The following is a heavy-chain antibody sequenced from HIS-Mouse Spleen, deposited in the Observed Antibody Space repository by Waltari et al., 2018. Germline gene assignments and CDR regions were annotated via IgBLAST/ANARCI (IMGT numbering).Heavy chain of an antibody. J-gene: IGHJ4*02. D-gene: IGHD6-6*01. V-gene: IGHV3-9*01. Sequence: EVQLVESGGGLVQPGRSLRLSCAASGFPFHDYAMPWVRQAPGKGLEWVSGISWNSGSIGYADSVKGRFTISRDNAKNSLYLQMNSLRAEDTALYYCVKDMRYSSSYFDYWGQGTLVTVSS. CDR3: VKDMRYSSSYFDY. CDR1: GFPFHDYA. CDR2: ISWNSGSI.